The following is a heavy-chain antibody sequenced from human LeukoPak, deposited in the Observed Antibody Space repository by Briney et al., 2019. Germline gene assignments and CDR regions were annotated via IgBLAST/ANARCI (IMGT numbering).Heavy chain of an antibody. J-gene: IGHJ4*02. CDR2: INHSGST. CDR1: GGSFSGYY. Sequence: SETLSLTCAVYGGSFSGYYWSWIRQPPGKGLEWIGGINHSGSTNYNPSLKSRVTISVDTSKNQFSLKLSSVTAADTAVYYCARGYYFDYWGQGTLVTVSS. CDR3: ARGYYFDY. V-gene: IGHV4-34*01.